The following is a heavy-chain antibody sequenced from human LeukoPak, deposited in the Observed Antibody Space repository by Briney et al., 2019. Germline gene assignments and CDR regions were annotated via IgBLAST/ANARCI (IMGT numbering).Heavy chain of an antibody. V-gene: IGHV1-2*02. CDR2: INPNSGRT. J-gene: IGHJ5*02. D-gene: IGHD6-13*01. CDR1: GYSFNSQG. CDR3: ARTREYSSSWYFPPFDP. Sequence: EASVKVSCKASGYSFNSQGMNWVRQAPGQGLEWMGWINPNSGRTNYAQNFQGRVTMTRDPSISTAYMELSGLTSNDTAVYYCARTREYSSSWYFPPFDPWGQGTLVTVSS.